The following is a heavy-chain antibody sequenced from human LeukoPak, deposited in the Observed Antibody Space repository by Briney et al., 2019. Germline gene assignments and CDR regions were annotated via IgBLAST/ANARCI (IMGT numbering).Heavy chain of an antibody. Sequence: PVKVSCKASGGTFTPYAITWVRQAPGQGLEWMGGLIPNFGTARGAQKFQGRVTITADESTSTTYMELSSLRSEDTAVYYCARVRVSGVDFGDYDEVFWGQRTLVTVSS. J-gene: IGHJ4*02. D-gene: IGHD4-17*01. CDR3: ARVRVSGVDFGDYDEVF. CDR2: LIPNFGTA. CDR1: GGTFTPYA. V-gene: IGHV1-69*13.